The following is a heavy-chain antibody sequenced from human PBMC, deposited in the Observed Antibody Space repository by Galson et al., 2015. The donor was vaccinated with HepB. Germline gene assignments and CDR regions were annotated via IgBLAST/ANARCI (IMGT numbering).Heavy chain of an antibody. V-gene: IGHV4-34*01. CDR3: ATPWAGGNSRDY. CDR1: GGSFSGYY. CDR2: IYYSGST. D-gene: IGHD4-23*01. Sequence: SETLSLTCAVYGGSFSGYYWSWIRQPPGKGLEWIGSIYYSGSTYYNPSLKSRVTISVDTSKNQFSLKLSSVTAADTAVYYCATPWAGGNSRDYWGPGTLVTGS. J-gene: IGHJ4*02.